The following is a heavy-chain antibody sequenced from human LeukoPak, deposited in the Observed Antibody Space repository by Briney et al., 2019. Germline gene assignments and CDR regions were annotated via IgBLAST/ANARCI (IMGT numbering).Heavy chain of an antibody. Sequence: PSETLSLTCSVSGDSISTYWSWIRQPPGKGLGWIGNIYNSANTNYNPSLQSRVTMSVDTSKSQFSLQLTSVSAADTAVYYCARRFSSRSDGNGYYYGHGAFDVWGQGTLVTVSS. CDR3: ARRFSSRSDGNGYYYGHGAFDV. CDR2: IYNSANT. CDR1: GDSISTY. V-gene: IGHV4-59*08. J-gene: IGHJ3*01. D-gene: IGHD3-22*01.